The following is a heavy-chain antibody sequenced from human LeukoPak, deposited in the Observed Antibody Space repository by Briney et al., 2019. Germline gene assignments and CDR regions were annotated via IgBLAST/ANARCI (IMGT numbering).Heavy chain of an antibody. J-gene: IGHJ3*02. Sequence: SCKASGGTFSSYAISWVRQAPGKGLEWVANIEQDGSEKYYVDSVKGRFTISRDNAKNSLYLQMNSLRAEDTAIYYCARLLAARDVFDIWGQGTMVTVSS. CDR1: GGTFSSYA. CDR2: IEQDGSEK. CDR3: ARLLAARDVFDI. V-gene: IGHV3-7*01. D-gene: IGHD6-6*01.